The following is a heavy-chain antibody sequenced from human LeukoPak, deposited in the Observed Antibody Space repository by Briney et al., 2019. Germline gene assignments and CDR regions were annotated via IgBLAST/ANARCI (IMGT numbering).Heavy chain of an antibody. CDR2: IYTNGST. CDR3: ARRPRRGYGFDP. J-gene: IGHJ5*02. V-gene: IGHV4-4*09. D-gene: IGHD5-18*01. Sequence: SETLSLTCTVSGGSISSYYWSWIRQPPGKGLEWIGYIYTNGSTNYNPSLKSRVTISVDTSKNQFSLKLSSVTAADTAVYYCARRPRRGYGFDPWGQGTLVAVSS. CDR1: GGSISSYY.